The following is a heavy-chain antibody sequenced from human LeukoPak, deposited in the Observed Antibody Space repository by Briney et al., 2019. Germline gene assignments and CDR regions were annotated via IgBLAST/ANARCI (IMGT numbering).Heavy chain of an antibody. CDR2: IRYDGSNK. D-gene: IGHD3-16*02. J-gene: IGHJ4*02. CDR1: GFTFSGYS. V-gene: IGHV3-30*02. CDR3: AKDSYYGRLGELSLYYFDY. Sequence: GGSLRLSCAASGFTFSGYSMNWVRQAPGKGLEWVAFIRYDGSNKYYADSVKGRFTISRDNSKNTLYLQMNSLRAEDTAVYYCAKDSYYGRLGELSLYYFDYWGQGTLVTVSS.